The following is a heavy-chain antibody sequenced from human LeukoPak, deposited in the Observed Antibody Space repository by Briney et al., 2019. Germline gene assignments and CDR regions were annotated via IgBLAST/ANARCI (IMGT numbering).Heavy chain of an antibody. CDR2: IYYSGST. CDR3: ARVSYCGGVCYLGYEYFQH. CDR1: GGSISSGDYY. V-gene: IGHV4-30-4*08. D-gene: IGHD2-21*01. Sequence: PSETLSLTCTVSGGSISSGDYYWSWIRQPPGKGLEWIGYIYYSGSTYYNPSLKSRVTISVDTSKNQFSLKLSSVTAADTAVYYCARVSYCGGVCYLGYEYFQHWGQGTLVTVSS. J-gene: IGHJ1*01.